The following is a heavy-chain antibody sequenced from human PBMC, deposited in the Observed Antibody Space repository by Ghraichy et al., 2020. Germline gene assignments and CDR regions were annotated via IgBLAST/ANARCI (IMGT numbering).Heavy chain of an antibody. V-gene: IGHV4-34*01. Sequence: SETLSLTCAVYGGSFSGYYWSWIRQPPGKELEWIGEINHSGSTNYNPSLKSRVTISVDTSKNQFSLKLSSVTAADTAVYYCARSQQLVRYYWGQGTLVTVSS. D-gene: IGHD6-13*01. CDR1: GGSFSGYY. CDR2: INHSGST. J-gene: IGHJ4*02. CDR3: ARSQQLVRYY.